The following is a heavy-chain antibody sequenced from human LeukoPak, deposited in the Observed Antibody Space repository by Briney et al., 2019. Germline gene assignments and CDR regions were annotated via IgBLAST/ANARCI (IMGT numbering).Heavy chain of an antibody. CDR2: IRGNSGMR. V-gene: IGHV3-23*01. CDR1: GFTLSSYA. Sequence: RGSLRLSCAASGFTLSSYAMSWVRQAPGKGLEWVSCIRGNSGMRFYSDSVRGRFTISRDSSKNTVYLQMDSLRVDDTAVYFCAKDQEDRGYPSSFDFWGQGTLVTVSS. D-gene: IGHD2-15*01. J-gene: IGHJ4*02. CDR3: AKDQEDRGYPSSFDF.